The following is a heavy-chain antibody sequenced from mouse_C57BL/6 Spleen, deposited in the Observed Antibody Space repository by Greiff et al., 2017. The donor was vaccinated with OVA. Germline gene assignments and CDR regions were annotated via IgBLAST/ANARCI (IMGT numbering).Heavy chain of an antibody. J-gene: IGHJ1*03. Sequence: QVQLQQSGAELVKPGASVKISCKASGYAFSSYWMNWVKQRPGKGLEWIGQIYPGDGDTNYNGKFKGKATLTADKSSSTAYMQLSSLTSEDSAVYFCAKSGYPNWYFDVWGTGTTVTVSS. CDR2: IYPGDGDT. D-gene: IGHD3-1*01. CDR3: AKSGYPNWYFDV. CDR1: GYAFSSYW. V-gene: IGHV1-80*01.